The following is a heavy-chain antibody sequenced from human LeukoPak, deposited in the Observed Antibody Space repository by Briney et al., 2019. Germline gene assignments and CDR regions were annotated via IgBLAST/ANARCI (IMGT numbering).Heavy chain of an antibody. D-gene: IGHD4-4*01. J-gene: IGHJ4*02. CDR3: ARWISTGSFDY. V-gene: IGHV4-34*01. CDR1: GGSFSGYY. Sequence: PSETLSLTCAVYGGSFSGYYWSWIRQPPGKGLEWIGEINHSGSTNYNLSLKSRVTISVDTSKHQFSLKLSSVTAADTAVYYCARWISTGSFDYWGQGTLVTVSS. CDR2: INHSGST.